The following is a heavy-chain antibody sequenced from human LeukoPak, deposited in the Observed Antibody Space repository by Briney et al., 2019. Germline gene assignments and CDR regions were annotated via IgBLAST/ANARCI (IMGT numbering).Heavy chain of an antibody. D-gene: IGHD4-17*01. CDR1: GGSFSGYY. Sequence: KSSETLSLTCAVYGGSFSGYYWSWIRQPPGKGLEWIGEINHTGSTNYNPSLKSRVTISVDTSKNQFSLKLTSVTAADTAVYYCASRLRWGQGTLVTVSS. CDR2: INHTGST. V-gene: IGHV4-34*01. CDR3: ASRLR. J-gene: IGHJ4*02.